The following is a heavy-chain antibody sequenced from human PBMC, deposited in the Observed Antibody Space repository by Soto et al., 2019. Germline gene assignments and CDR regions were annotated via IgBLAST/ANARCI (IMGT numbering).Heavy chain of an antibody. CDR3: ARHDSSGAAAGWGFDAFDI. J-gene: IGHJ3*02. CDR1: GYSFTSYW. Sequence: GESLTISCQGSGYSFTSYWLGWERQMPGKGLEWMGIIYPGDSDTRYSPSFQGQVTISADKSISTAYLQWSSLKASDTAMYYCARHDSSGAAAGWGFDAFDIWGQGTMVTVSS. CDR2: IYPGDSDT. D-gene: IGHD6-13*01. V-gene: IGHV5-51*01.